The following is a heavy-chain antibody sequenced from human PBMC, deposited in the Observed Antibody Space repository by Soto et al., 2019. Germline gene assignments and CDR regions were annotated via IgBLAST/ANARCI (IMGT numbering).Heavy chain of an antibody. V-gene: IGHV1-69*06. J-gene: IGHJ5*02. Sequence: SVKVSCTASGGTFSSYAISWVRQAPGQGLEWMGGIIPIFGTANYAQKFQGRVTITADKSTSTAYMELSSLRSEDTAVYYCATVRGAATYNWFDPWGQGILVSV. D-gene: IGHD2-15*01. CDR1: GGTFSSYA. CDR3: ATVRGAATYNWFDP. CDR2: IIPIFGTA.